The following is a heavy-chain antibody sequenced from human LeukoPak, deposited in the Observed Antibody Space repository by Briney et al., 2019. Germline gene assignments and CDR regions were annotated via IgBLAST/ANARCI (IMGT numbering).Heavy chain of an antibody. J-gene: IGHJ4*02. V-gene: IGHV4-34*01. D-gene: IGHD3-10*01. CDR1: GGSFSGYY. Sequence: SETLSLTCAVYGGSFSGYYWSWIRQPPGKGLEWIGEINHSGSTNYNPSLKSRVTISVNTSKSQFSLKLSSVTAADTAVYYCARGHPRGSITMVRGRYFDYWGQGTLVTVSS. CDR2: INHSGST. CDR3: ARGHPRGSITMVRGRYFDY.